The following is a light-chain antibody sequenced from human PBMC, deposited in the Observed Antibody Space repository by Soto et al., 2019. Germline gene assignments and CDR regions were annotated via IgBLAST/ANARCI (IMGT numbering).Light chain of an antibody. CDR1: QSVRSH. V-gene: IGKV3-15*01. Sequence: EIVLTQSPATLSVSPGERVTLSCRASQSVRSHLAWYRQRPGQVPRLLIYDASSRATGIPARFSGTGSGTEFALTISNLQSEDFAIHYCQQYNTWPFTFGGGTRVEFK. CDR2: DAS. CDR3: QQYNTWPFT. J-gene: IGKJ4*01.